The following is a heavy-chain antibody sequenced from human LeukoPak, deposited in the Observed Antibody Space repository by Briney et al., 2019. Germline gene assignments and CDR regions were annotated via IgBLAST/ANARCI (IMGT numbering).Heavy chain of an antibody. Sequence: PGGSLRLSCAASGFSFTNASMTWVRQAPGKGLEWVFRINSKADGETTDYAAPVKGRCTMSRDDSKATLYLQMNYVNTEDTAVYYCTTDLAITMIRGVIVYWGQGTLVTVSS. CDR2: INSKADGETT. J-gene: IGHJ4*02. D-gene: IGHD3-10*01. CDR3: TTDLAITMIRGVIVY. CDR1: GFSFTNAS. V-gene: IGHV3-15*05.